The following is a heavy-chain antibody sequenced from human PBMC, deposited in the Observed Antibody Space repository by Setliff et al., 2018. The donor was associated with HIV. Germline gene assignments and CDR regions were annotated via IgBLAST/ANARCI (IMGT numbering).Heavy chain of an antibody. V-gene: IGHV4-4*08. CDR3: AREEDYSNYGYYYGMDV. J-gene: IGHJ6*02. CDR1: GGSISSYY. D-gene: IGHD4-4*01. CDR2: IYTSGST. Sequence: SETLSLTCTVSGGSISSYYWSWIRQPPGKGLEWIGYIYTSGSTNYNPSLKSRVTISVDTSKNQFSLKLSSVTAADTAVYYCAREEDYSNYGYYYGMDVWGQGATVTVSS.